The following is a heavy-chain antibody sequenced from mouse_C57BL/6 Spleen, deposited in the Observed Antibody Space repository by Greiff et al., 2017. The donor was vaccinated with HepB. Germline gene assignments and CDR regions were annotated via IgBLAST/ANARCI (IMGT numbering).Heavy chain of an antibody. V-gene: IGHV1-69*01. CDR3: ARRHYYGSSYDAMDY. CDR2: IDPSDSYT. Sequence: VQLQQLGAELVMPGASVKLSCKASGYTFTSYWMHWVKQRPGQGLEWIGEIDPSDSYTNYNQKFKGKSTLTVDKSSSTAYMQLSSLTSEDSAVYYCARRHYYGSSYDAMDYWGQGTSVTVSS. D-gene: IGHD1-1*01. J-gene: IGHJ4*01. CDR1: GYTFTSYW.